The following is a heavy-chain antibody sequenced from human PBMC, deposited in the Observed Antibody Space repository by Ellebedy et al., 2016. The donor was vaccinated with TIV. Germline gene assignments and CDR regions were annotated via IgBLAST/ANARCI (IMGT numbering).Heavy chain of an antibody. Sequence: GESLKISCAASGFTFSNYAMSWVRQAPGKGLEWVSGFGVSGDSTYYADSVKGRFTISRDNSKSTLYLQMNSLGAEDTAVYYCARDGSGSYDYWGQGTLVTVSS. V-gene: IGHV3-23*01. CDR3: ARDGSGSYDY. CDR1: GFTFSNYA. CDR2: FGVSGDST. J-gene: IGHJ4*02. D-gene: IGHD3-10*01.